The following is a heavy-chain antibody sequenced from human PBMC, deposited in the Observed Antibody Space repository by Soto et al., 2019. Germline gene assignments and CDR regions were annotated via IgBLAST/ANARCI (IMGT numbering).Heavy chain of an antibody. D-gene: IGHD6-6*01. CDR1: GYTFTDNY. V-gene: IGHV1-2*02. J-gene: IGHJ4*02. CDR2: INPNTGGA. Sequence: QVQLVQSGAEVKKPGASLKVSCKASGYTFTDNYIHWVRQAPAHGLEWMGWINPNTGGANYAQKFQGRVTVTRDTSITTAYMELSRLRSDDTAVYYCARDFSSSADGFDYWGQGTLVTVSS. CDR3: ARDFSSSADGFDY.